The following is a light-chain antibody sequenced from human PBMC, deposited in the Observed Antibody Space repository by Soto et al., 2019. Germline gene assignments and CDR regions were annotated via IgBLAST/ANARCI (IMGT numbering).Light chain of an antibody. CDR2: GAS. J-gene: IGKJ4*01. CDR3: QPYNNWPPLT. Sequence: EIVMTQSPATLSVSPGERATLSCRASQSVSSSLAWYQQKPGQAPRILIYGASTRATGIPAWFSGSGSGTEFTLTISSLQSEDFAVYYCQPYNNWPPLTFGGGTKVEIK. V-gene: IGKV3-15*01. CDR1: QSVSSS.